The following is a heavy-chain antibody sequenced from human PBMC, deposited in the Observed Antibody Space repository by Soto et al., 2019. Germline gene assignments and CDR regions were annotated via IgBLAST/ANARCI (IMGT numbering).Heavy chain of an antibody. CDR1: GYSFTSYW. CDR2: IYPGDSDT. Sequence: PGESLKISCKGSGYSFTSYWIGWVRQMPGKGLEWMGIIYPGDSDTRYSPSLQGQVTISADKSISTAYLQWSSLKASDTAMYYCARRGYSGYDYYYYYGMDVWGQGTTVTVSS. J-gene: IGHJ6*02. V-gene: IGHV5-51*01. CDR3: ARRGYSGYDYYYYYGMDV. D-gene: IGHD5-12*01.